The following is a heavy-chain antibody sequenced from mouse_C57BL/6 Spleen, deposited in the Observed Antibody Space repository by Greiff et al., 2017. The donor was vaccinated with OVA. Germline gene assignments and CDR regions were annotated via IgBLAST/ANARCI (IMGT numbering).Heavy chain of an antibody. CDR1: GFSLTSYA. J-gene: IGHJ2*01. D-gene: IGHD2-2*01. V-gene: IGHV2-9-1*01. Sequence: QVQLKESGPGLVAPSQSLSITCTVSGFSLTSYAISWVRQPPGKGLEWLGVIWTGGGTKYNSALKSRLSISKDNSKSQVFLKMNSLQTDDTARYYCARNPGAMVTTSSYFDYWGQGTTLTVSS. CDR2: IWTGGGT. CDR3: ARNPGAMVTTSSYFDY.